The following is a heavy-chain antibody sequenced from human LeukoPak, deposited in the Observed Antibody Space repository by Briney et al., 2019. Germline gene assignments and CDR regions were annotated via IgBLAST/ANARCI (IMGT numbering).Heavy chain of an antibody. CDR3: ARGPGGRSGYHPLEDYYYYYYMDV. CDR1: GYTFTSYD. Sequence: ASVKVSCKASGYTFTSYDINWVRQATGQGLEWMGWMNPNSGNTGYAQKFQGRVTITRNTSISTAYMELSSLRSEDTAVYYCARGPGGRSGYHPLEDYYYYYYMDVWGKGTTVTVSS. CDR2: MNPNSGNT. J-gene: IGHJ6*03. D-gene: IGHD3-22*01. V-gene: IGHV1-8*03.